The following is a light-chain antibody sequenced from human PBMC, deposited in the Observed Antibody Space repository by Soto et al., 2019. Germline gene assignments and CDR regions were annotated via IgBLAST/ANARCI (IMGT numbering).Light chain of an antibody. CDR2: EVA. CDR1: SSDVGSYDY. J-gene: IGLJ3*02. CDR3: SSFTSSITWV. V-gene: IGLV2-14*01. Sequence: QSVLTQPASVSASPGQSITISCTGTSSDVGSYDYVSWFQQHPGKAPKVLIYEVADRPSGVSDRFSGSKSGNTASLTISGLQTEDEGDYYCSSFTSSITWVFGGGTKLTVL.